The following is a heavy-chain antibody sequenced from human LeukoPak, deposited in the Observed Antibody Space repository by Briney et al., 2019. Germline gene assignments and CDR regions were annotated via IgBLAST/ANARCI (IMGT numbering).Heavy chain of an antibody. V-gene: IGHV4-59*01. CDR2: IYYSGST. CDR1: GGSISSYY. Sequence: SETLSLTCTVSGGSISSYYWSWIRQPPGKGLEWIGYIYYSGSTNYNPSLKSRVSMSVDTSKNQFSLKLTSVTTADTAVYYCTRGTAVYGGNSPYYFDYWGQGTLVTVSS. J-gene: IGHJ4*02. D-gene: IGHD4-23*01. CDR3: TRGTAVYGGNSPYYFDY.